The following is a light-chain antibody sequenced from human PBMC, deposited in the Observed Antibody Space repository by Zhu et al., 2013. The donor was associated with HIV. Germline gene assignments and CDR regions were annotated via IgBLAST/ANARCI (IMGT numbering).Light chain of an antibody. CDR3: QQYDSSPLT. Sequence: EIVLTQSPGTLSLSPGESASLSCRASESVRTTSIAWFQQKPGQAPRLLIYDASSRATGVPDRFSGSGSGTDFTLTINRLEPEDFAVYYCQQYDSSPLTFGGGTKVEI. V-gene: IGKV3-20*01. CDR1: ESVRTTS. J-gene: IGKJ4*01. CDR2: DAS.